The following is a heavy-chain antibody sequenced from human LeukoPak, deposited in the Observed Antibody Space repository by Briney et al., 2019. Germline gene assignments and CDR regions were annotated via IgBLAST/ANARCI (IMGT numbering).Heavy chain of an antibody. D-gene: IGHD1-26*01. V-gene: IGHV3-9*01. CDR1: GFTFDEYA. Sequence: GGSLRLSCAASGFTFDEYAMHWVRQAPGKGLEWVSGISWNGGSLDYVDSVKGRLTISRDNAKNSLYLQVNSLRPEDTALYFCAKGTGRYWTFFDSWGQGTHVIVSS. CDR3: AKGTGRYWTFFDS. CDR2: ISWNGGSL. J-gene: IGHJ4*02.